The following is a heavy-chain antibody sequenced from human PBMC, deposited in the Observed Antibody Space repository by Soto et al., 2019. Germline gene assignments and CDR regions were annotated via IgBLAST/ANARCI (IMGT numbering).Heavy chain of an antibody. Sequence: QVQLVQSGAEVKKPGSSVKVSCKASGGTFSSYAISWVRQAPGQGLEWMGGIIPIFGTANYAQKFQGRVTITADESTSTAYMELSSLRSEDTAVYYCASTPRGYSPYYYYYGMDVWGQGTTVTVSS. J-gene: IGHJ6*02. V-gene: IGHV1-69*01. CDR2: IIPIFGTA. CDR3: ASTPRGYSPYYYYYGMDV. D-gene: IGHD3-22*01. CDR1: GGTFSSYA.